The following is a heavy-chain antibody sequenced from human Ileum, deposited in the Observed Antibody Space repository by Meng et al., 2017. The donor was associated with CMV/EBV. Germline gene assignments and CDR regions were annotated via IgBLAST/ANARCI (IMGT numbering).Heavy chain of an antibody. CDR2: IKQDGSEK. J-gene: IGHJ4*02. V-gene: IGHV3-7*01. CDR3: ARDPVVFWSGYPNFDY. D-gene: IGHD3-3*01. CDR1: GFTFSSYW. Sequence: GVLKISCAASGFTFSSYWMSWVRQAPGKGLEWVANIKQDGSEKYYVDSVKGRFTISRDNAKNSLCLQMNSLRAEDTAVYYCARDPVVFWSGYPNFDYWGQGTLVTVSS.